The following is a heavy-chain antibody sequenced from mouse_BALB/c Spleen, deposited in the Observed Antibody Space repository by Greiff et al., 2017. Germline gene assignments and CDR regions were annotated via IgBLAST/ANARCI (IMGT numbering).Heavy chain of an antibody. CDR1: GFTFSDYG. D-gene: IGHD2-14*01. Sequence: EVMLVESGGGLVQPGGSRKLSCAASGFTFSDYGMAWVRQAPGKGPEWVAFISNLAYSIYYADTVKGRFTISRDNPKNTLFLQMTSLRSEDTAMYYCARWSYRYDDAMDYWGQGTSVTVSS. V-gene: IGHV5-15*04. CDR2: ISNLAYSI. CDR3: ARWSYRYDDAMDY. J-gene: IGHJ4*01.